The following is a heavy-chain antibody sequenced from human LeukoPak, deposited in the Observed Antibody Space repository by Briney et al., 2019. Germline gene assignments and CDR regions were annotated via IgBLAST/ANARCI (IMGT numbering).Heavy chain of an antibody. D-gene: IGHD3-10*01. Sequence: ASVKVSCKASGYTFTSYYMHWVRQAPGQGLEWMGIINPSGGSTSYAQKSQGRVTMTRDTSTSTVYMELSSLRSEDTAVYYCARTYYYGSGSYAYAAFDYWGQGTLVTVSS. V-gene: IGHV1-46*01. CDR1: GYTFTSYY. J-gene: IGHJ4*02. CDR2: INPSGGST. CDR3: ARTYYYGSGSYAYAAFDY.